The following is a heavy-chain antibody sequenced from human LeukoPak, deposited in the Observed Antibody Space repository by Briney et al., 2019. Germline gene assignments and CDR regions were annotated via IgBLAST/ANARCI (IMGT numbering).Heavy chain of an antibody. V-gene: IGHV1-2*02. D-gene: IGHD2-2*01. Sequence: ASVIVFCKASGYTFTGYYMHWVRQPPGQGLEWMGWINPNSGGTNYAQKFQGRVTMTRDTSTSTVYMELSSLRSEDAAVYYCARAPAAMSRQDYWGQGTLVTVSS. CDR1: GYTFTGYY. CDR2: INPNSGGT. CDR3: ARAPAAMSRQDY. J-gene: IGHJ4*02.